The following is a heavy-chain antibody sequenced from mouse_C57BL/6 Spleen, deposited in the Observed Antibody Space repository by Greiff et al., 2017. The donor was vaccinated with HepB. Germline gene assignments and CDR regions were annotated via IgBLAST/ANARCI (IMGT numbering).Heavy chain of an antibody. D-gene: IGHD1-1*01. CDR3: TRKDHYYGSSFFAY. CDR1: GYTFTDYE. V-gene: IGHV1-15*01. Sequence: QVQLQQSGAELVRPGASVTLSCKASGYTFTDYEMHWVKQTPVHGLEWIGAIDPETGGTAYNQKFKGKAILTADKSSSTAYMELRSLTSEDSAVYYCTRKDHYYGSSFFAYWGQGTLVTVSA. J-gene: IGHJ3*01. CDR2: IDPETGGT.